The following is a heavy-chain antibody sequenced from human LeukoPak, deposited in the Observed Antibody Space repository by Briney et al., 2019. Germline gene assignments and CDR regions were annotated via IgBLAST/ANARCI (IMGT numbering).Heavy chain of an antibody. V-gene: IGHV3-11*05. Sequence: GGSLRLSCAASGFSFSSYWMSWVRQAPGKGLEWISYISTNSSYTNYADSVKGRFTISRDNAKNSLYLQMNSLRAGDTAVYYCAKERAVAGTEIYYYYYGMDVWGQGTTVTVSS. D-gene: IGHD6-19*01. CDR2: ISTNSSYT. CDR1: GFSFSSYW. J-gene: IGHJ6*02. CDR3: AKERAVAGTEIYYYYYGMDV.